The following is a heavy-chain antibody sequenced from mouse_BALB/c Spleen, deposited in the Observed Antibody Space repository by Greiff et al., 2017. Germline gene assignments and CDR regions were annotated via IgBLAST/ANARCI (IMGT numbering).Heavy chain of an antibody. CDR1: GFNIKDTY. CDR2: IDPANGNT. Sequence: VQLKESGAELVKPGASVKLSCTASGFNIKDTYMHWVKQRPEQGLEWIGRIDPANGNTKYDPKFQGKATITADTSSNTAYLQLSSLTSEDTAVYYCARWGYDPYYYAMDYWGQGTSVTVSS. J-gene: IGHJ4*01. V-gene: IGHV14-3*02. CDR3: ARWGYDPYYYAMDY. D-gene: IGHD2-3*01.